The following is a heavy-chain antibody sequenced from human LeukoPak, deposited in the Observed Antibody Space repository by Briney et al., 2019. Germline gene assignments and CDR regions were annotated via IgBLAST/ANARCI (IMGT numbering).Heavy chain of an antibody. J-gene: IGHJ6*02. CDR1: GFTFSSYG. CDR3: AKGYSYEHYYGMDV. Sequence: PGRSLRLSCAASGFTFSSYGTHWVRQAPGKGLEWVAVISYDGSNKYYADSVKGRFTISRDNSKNTLYLQMNSLRAEDTAVYYCAKGYSYEHYYGMDVWGQGTTVTVSS. V-gene: IGHV3-30*18. CDR2: ISYDGSNK. D-gene: IGHD5-18*01.